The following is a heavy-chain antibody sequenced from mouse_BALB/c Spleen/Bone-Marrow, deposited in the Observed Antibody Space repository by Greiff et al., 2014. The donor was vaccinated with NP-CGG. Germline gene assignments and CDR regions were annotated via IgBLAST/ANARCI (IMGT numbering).Heavy chain of an antibody. CDR1: GFNIKDTY. CDR2: IDPANGNT. J-gene: IGHJ2*01. Sequence: DVKLVESGAELVKPGAPVKLSCTASGFNIKDTYMHWVKQRPEQGLEWIGRIDPANGNTKYDPKFQGKATITADTSSNTAYLQLSSLTSEDTAVYYCARFGVDYWGQGTTLTVSS. D-gene: IGHD3-1*01. V-gene: IGHV14-3*02. CDR3: ARFGVDY.